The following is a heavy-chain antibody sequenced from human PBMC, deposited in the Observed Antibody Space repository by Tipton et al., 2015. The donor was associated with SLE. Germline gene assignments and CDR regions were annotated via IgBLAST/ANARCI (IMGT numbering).Heavy chain of an antibody. V-gene: IGHV3-9*01. Sequence: LRLSCAASGFTFDDYAMHWVRQAPGKGLEWVSGISWNSGSIGYADSVKGRFTISRDNAKNSLYLQMNSLRTEDTALYYCAKGWGYFDYWGQGTLVTVSS. CDR3: AKGWGYFDY. CDR2: ISWNSGSI. D-gene: IGHD3-16*01. CDR1: GFTFDDYA. J-gene: IGHJ4*02.